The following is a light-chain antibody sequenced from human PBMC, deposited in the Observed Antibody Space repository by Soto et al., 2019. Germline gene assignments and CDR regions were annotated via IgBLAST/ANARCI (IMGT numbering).Light chain of an antibody. V-gene: IGKV3-15*01. CDR1: QSVTSN. Sequence: EIVMTQSPASLSVSPGDGATLSCRASQSVTSNVAWYQQKPGQGPRLLIHGASTRAVGVPARFSGSGSGTDFTLTISSLQSEDFAVYYCQQYHNWPPQYTFGQGTTLQIK. CDR2: GAS. CDR3: QQYHNWPPQYT. J-gene: IGKJ2*01.